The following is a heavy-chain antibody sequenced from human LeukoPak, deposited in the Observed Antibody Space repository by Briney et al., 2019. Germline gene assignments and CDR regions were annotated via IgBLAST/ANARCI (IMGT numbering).Heavy chain of an antibody. CDR3: AKDRYCSGGSCWFDP. CDR2: ISGSGGST. D-gene: IGHD2-15*01. J-gene: IGHJ5*02. V-gene: IGHV3-23*01. Sequence: GGSLRLSCAASGFTFSSYAMSWVRQAPGKGLEWVSAISGSGGSTYHADSVKGRFTISRDNSKNTLYLQMNSLRAEDTAVYYCAKDRYCSGGSCWFDPWGQGTLVTVSS. CDR1: GFTFSSYA.